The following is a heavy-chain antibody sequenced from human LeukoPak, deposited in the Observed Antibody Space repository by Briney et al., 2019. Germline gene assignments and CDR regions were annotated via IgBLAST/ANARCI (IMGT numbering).Heavy chain of an antibody. CDR2: ISWNSGSI. CDR1: GFTFDDYA. V-gene: IGHV3-9*01. D-gene: IGHD4-17*01. CDR3: AVSTVTGRAIDY. Sequence: PGRSLRLSCAASGFTFDDYAMHWVRQAPGKGLEWVSGISWNSGSIGYADSVKGRFTISRDNAKNSLYLQMNSLRAEDTAVYYCAVSTVTGRAIDYWGQGTLVTVSS. J-gene: IGHJ4*02.